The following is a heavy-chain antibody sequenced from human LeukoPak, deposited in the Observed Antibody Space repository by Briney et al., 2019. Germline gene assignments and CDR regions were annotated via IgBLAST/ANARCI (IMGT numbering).Heavy chain of an antibody. Sequence: ASVKVSCKASGYTFTGYYMHWVRQAPGQGLEWMGWINPNSGGTNYAQKFQGRVTMTRDTSISTAYMELSRLRSDDTAVYYCARDLLLWFGEKHYYFDYWGQGTLVTVSS. V-gene: IGHV1-2*02. CDR1: GYTFTGYY. J-gene: IGHJ4*02. D-gene: IGHD3-10*01. CDR3: ARDLLLWFGEKHYYFDY. CDR2: INPNSGGT.